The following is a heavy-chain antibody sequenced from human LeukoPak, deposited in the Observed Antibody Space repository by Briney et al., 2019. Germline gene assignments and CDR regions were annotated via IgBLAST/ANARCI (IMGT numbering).Heavy chain of an antibody. D-gene: IGHD3-22*01. J-gene: IGHJ4*02. CDR1: GITLSNYG. V-gene: IGHV3-23*01. CDR3: AKRGVVIRVILVGFHKEAYYFDS. CDR2: ISDSGGST. Sequence: GGSLRLSCAVFGITLSNYGMSWVRQAPGKGLEWVAGISDSGGSTNYADSVKGRFTISRDNPKNTLYLQMNSLRAEDTAVYFCAKRGVVIRVILVGFHKEAYYFDSWGQGALVTVSS.